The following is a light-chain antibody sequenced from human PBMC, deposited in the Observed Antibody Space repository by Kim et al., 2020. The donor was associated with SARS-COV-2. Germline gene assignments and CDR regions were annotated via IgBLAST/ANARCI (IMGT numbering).Light chain of an antibody. J-gene: IGKJ4*01. CDR2: AAS. Sequence: ASVGDRVTITCRASQGMSTYLAWYQQTPGKAPKLLMYAASTLQSGVPPRFSGSGSGTDFTLTISSLQPEDSATYYCQQVYSYPITFGGGTKVEIK. CDR3: QQVYSYPIT. CDR1: QGMSTY. V-gene: IGKV1-9*01.